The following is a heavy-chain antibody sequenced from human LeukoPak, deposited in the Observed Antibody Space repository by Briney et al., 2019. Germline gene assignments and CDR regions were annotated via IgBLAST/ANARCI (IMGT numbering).Heavy chain of an antibody. CDR3: TKSGQCDN. J-gene: IGHJ4*02. V-gene: IGHV3-23*01. CDR1: GFTFSSYA. CDR2: ISGSGGST. Sequence: GGSLRLSCAASGFTFSSYAMTWVRQAPGKGLEWVSSISGSGGSTWYADSVKGRFTISRDNSYNTVYLQMNSLRAEDTAVYYCTKSGQCDNWGQGTVVTVSS.